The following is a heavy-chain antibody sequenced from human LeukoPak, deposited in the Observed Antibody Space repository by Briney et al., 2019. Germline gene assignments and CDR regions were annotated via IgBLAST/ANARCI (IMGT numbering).Heavy chain of an antibody. Sequence: GRALRLSCAASEFTFSSYAIHWVRQAPGKGLEWVALILYDGSNKYYADSVMGRFTISRDNSKNTVDLQMNSLRNEDTAVYYCVRDRGPYGRTHRYYYYGMDVWGQGATVTVSS. D-gene: IGHD1-1*01. CDR3: VRDRGPYGRTHRYYYYGMDV. J-gene: IGHJ6*01. CDR2: ILYDGSNK. CDR1: EFTFSSYA. V-gene: IGHV3-30-3*01.